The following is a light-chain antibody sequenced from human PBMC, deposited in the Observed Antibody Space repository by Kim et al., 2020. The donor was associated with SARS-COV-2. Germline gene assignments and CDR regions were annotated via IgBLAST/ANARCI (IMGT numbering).Light chain of an antibody. J-gene: IGLJ3*02. Sequence: RQRGTISCSGNSSNIGNNAVNWYQQFPGKAPKLLIYYNDLLSSGVSDRFSGSKSGTSASLAISGLQSEDEADYYCETWDDSVNGWVFGGGTQLTVL. CDR3: ETWDDSVNGWV. CDR1: SSNIGNNA. V-gene: IGLV1-36*01. CDR2: YND.